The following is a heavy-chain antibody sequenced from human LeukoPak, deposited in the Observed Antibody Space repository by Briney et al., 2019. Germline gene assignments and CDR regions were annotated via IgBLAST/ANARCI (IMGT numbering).Heavy chain of an antibody. J-gene: IGHJ6*03. D-gene: IGHD4-17*01. CDR2: YNGNT. CDR3: ASGTLHGDYYYYYYMDV. V-gene: IGHV1-18*01. Sequence: YNGNTNYAQKLQGRVTMTTDTSTSTAYMELRSLRSDDTAVYYCASGTLHGDYYYYYYMDVWGKGTTVTVSS.